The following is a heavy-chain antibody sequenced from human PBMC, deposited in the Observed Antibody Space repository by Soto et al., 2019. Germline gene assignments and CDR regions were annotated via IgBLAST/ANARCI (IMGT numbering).Heavy chain of an antibody. D-gene: IGHD1-26*01. CDR2: NIPIFGTA. Sequence: ASVKGSCKASGGTFSSFAISWVRQAPGHGLEWMGWNIPIFGTANYAQKFQGRVTSTADESTSTAYMELSSLRSEDTAVYYCANCRRYYGDYYYGMDVWGQGTTVTVSS. CDR1: GGTFSSFA. J-gene: IGHJ6*02. CDR3: ANCRRYYGDYYYGMDV. V-gene: IGHV1-69*13.